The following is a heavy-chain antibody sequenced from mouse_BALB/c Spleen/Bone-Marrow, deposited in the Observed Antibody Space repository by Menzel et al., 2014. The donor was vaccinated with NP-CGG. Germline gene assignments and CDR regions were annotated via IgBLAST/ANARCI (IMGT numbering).Heavy chain of an antibody. V-gene: IGHV4-1*02. CDR1: GFDFSGYW. CDR3: ARPGYYGDQDV. J-gene: IGHJ1*01. CDR2: INPDSSTI. Sequence: VQLKESGGGLVQPGGSLKLSCAASGFDFSGYWMTWVRQTPGKGLEWIGEINPDSSTINYTPSLKDKFIISRDNAKNALYLQMSKVRSEDTALYYGARPGYYGDQDVWGAGTTVTVPS. D-gene: IGHD1-2*01.